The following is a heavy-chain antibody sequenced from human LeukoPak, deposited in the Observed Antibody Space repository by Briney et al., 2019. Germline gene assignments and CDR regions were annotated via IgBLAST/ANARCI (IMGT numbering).Heavy chain of an antibody. V-gene: IGHV3-23*01. Sequence: GGSLRLSCAASGFTYSNYAMNWVRQAPGKGLEWVSVISGSGRSTYYADSVKGRFTISRDKSKNSLYLQMNSLRVEDTAIYYCAKNGDRGAYCSGGSCYPYYYYYMDVWGKGTTVTISS. D-gene: IGHD2-15*01. CDR3: AKNGDRGAYCSGGSCYPYYYYYMDV. CDR2: ISGSGRST. J-gene: IGHJ6*03. CDR1: GFTYSNYA.